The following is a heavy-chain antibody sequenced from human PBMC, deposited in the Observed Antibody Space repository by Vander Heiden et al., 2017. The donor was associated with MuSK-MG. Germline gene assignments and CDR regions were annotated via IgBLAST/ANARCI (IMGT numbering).Heavy chain of an antibody. CDR1: GYTFSSYW. CDR3: ARDAPSGSSWYGVYYYYGMDV. Sequence: EVQLVDSVGGLVQTGGSLRLSSAASGYTFSSYWMTWDRQGPGWGLEWVANIKQDGRETYYVDTVKGRFTISRDNAKNTLYLQMNSLRAEDTAVYYRARDAPSGSSWYGVYYYYGMDVWGQGPTVTVSS. D-gene: IGHD6-13*01. J-gene: IGHJ6*02. CDR2: IKQDGRET. V-gene: IGHV3-7*01.